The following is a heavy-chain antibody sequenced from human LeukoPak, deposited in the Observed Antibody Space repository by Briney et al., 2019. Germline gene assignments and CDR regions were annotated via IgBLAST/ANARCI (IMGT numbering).Heavy chain of an antibody. J-gene: IGHJ4*02. CDR2: IDYSGTT. V-gene: IGHV4-39*01. D-gene: IGHD2-21*02. CDR1: GGSISSYY. CDR3: ARLDPIRVTGNGFDY. Sequence: SETLSLTCTVSGGSISSYYWSWIRQPPGKGLEWVGGIDYSGTTYYNPSLKSRVTISVDTSKNEFSLKLTSVTAADTAVYYCARLDPIRVTGNGFDYWGQGTLVTVSS.